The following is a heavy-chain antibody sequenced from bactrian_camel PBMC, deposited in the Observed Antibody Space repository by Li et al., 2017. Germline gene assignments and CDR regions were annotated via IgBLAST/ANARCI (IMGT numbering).Heavy chain of an antibody. J-gene: IGHJ4*01. CDR1: GDDGTTTC. V-gene: IGHV3S53*01. CDR2: ISGGSEST. D-gene: IGHD5*01. CDR3: AAARTLTDWARRPAY. Sequence: HVQLVESGGGSVQAGGSLRLSCQLSGDDGTTTCMAWFRQVPGEEREPVAAISGGSESTQYADSVKGRFTISRDNARNTVHLQMNGLKPEDTAMYTYAAARTLTDWARRPAYWGQGTQV.